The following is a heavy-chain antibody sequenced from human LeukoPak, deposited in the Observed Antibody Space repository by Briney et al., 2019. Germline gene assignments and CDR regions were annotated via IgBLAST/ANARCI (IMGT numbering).Heavy chain of an antibody. CDR2: ISGSGGST. Sequence: AGGSLRLSCAASGFTFSSYAMSWVRQAPGKGLEWVSAISGSGGSTYYADSVKGRFTISRDNSKNTLYLQMNSLRAEDTAVYYCAKDSRYCSGGSCYSDPLYYFDYWGQGTLVTVSS. CDR3: AKDSRYCSGGSCYSDPLYYFDY. D-gene: IGHD2-15*01. CDR1: GFTFSSYA. J-gene: IGHJ4*02. V-gene: IGHV3-23*01.